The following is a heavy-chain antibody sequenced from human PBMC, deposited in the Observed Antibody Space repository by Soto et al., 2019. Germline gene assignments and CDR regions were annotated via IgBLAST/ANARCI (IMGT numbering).Heavy chain of an antibody. J-gene: IGHJ4*02. V-gene: IGHV1-69*01. Sequence: QVQLVQSGAEVKKPGSSVKVSCKASGGTFSSYAISWVRQAPGQGLEWMGGIIPIFGTANYAQKFQGRVTITADESTSTAYMELSSLRSEDTAVYYCAQGLYWSGGSCYWGHRFDYWGQGTLVTVSS. CDR1: GGTFSSYA. D-gene: IGHD2-15*01. CDR2: IIPIFGTA. CDR3: AQGLYWSGGSCYWGHRFDY.